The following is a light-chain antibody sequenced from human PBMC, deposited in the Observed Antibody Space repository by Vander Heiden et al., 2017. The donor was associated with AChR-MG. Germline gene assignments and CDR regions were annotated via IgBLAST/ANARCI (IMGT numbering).Light chain of an antibody. Sequence: DFQLTQSPSSLSASVGDRVTITCRASQSISSYLNWYQHKPGKAPKLLIYAASNLQSGVPSRFSGSGSGTDFTLTISSLQREDFASYYCQQSFSTPLTFGGGTKVEIK. CDR2: AAS. J-gene: IGKJ4*01. V-gene: IGKV1-39*01. CDR1: QSISSY. CDR3: QQSFSTPLT.